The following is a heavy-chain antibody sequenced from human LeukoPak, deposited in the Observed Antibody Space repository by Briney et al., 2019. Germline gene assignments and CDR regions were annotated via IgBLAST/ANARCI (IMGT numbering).Heavy chain of an antibody. J-gene: IGHJ5*02. CDR3: AREMNTAMINLDA. CDR2: ISGGADTI. V-gene: IGHV3-11*01. Sequence: PGGSLRLSCAASGFTFSDYYMNWIRQTPGKGLEWIAHISGGADTIEYTDSMKGRFTISRDNARNSLFLQMDSLRVEDTAIYYCAREMNTAMINLDAWGQGTLVTVSS. D-gene: IGHD5-18*01. CDR1: GFTFSDYY.